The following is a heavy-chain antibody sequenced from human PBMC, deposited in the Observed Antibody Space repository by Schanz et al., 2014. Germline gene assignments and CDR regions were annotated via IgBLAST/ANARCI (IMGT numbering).Heavy chain of an antibody. J-gene: IGHJ4*02. CDR3: ARDQSTYTNSSDVRYFDY. D-gene: IGHD6-6*01. CDR2: INPSGGST. CDR1: GYTFTTYY. Sequence: QVQLLQSGAEVKKPGASMKVSCKASGYTFTTYYMLWVRQAPGQGLEWMGIINPSGGSTRYGQKFQGRITVTTDTSTSTVYLELSSLRSDDTAVYYCARDQSTYTNSSDVRYFDYWGQGTLVTVSS. V-gene: IGHV1-46*01.